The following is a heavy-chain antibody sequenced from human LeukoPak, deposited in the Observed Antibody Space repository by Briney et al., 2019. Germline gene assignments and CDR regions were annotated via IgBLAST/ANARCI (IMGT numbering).Heavy chain of an antibody. CDR3: ARDQVLRYGSGSYFDY. J-gene: IGHJ4*02. D-gene: IGHD3-10*01. Sequence: ASVTVSCKASGYTFTIYYMHWVRQAPGQGLEWMGLINPSGGSTSYAQKFQGRVTMTRDMSTSTVYMELSSLSSEDTAVYYCARDQVLRYGSGSYFDYWGQGTLVTVSS. CDR1: GYTFTIYY. CDR2: INPSGGST. V-gene: IGHV1-46*01.